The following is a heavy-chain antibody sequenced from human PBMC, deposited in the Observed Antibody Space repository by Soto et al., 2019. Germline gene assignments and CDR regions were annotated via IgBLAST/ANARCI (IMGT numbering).Heavy chain of an antibody. Sequence: QVRLEQSGPEVKKTGAAVKVSCKASGYTFTSYGISWVRQAPGNGLQWMGWFKIYSGEPNYAQSLQDRFTMTRDTSTNTVYMEMMTLRSDYTAVYYCSRALYYYDNSGLAYWGQGTLVTVSS. CDR2: FKIYSGEP. CDR1: GYTFTSYG. D-gene: IGHD3-22*01. CDR3: SRALYYYDNSGLAY. J-gene: IGHJ4*02. V-gene: IGHV1-18*01.